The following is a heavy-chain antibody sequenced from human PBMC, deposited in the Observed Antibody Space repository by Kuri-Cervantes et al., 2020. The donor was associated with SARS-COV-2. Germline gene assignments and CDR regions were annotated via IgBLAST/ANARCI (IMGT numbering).Heavy chain of an antibody. D-gene: IGHD3-16*02. Sequence: ASVKVSCKVSGYTLTELSMHWVRQAPGQGLEWMGWINPNSGGTNYAQKFQGWVTMTRDTSISTAYMALSRLRSDDTAVYYCARDIVDSTTRVYYYYGMDVWGQGTTVTVSS. V-gene: IGHV1-2*04. CDR3: ARDIVDSTTRVYYYYGMDV. CDR2: INPNSGGT. J-gene: IGHJ6*02. CDR1: GYTLTELS.